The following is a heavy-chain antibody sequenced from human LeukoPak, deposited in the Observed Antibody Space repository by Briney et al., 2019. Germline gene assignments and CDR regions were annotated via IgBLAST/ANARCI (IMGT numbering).Heavy chain of an antibody. CDR2: IIPIFGTA. V-gene: IGHV1-69*06. J-gene: IGHJ3*02. CDR3: ARAVLSGDYAPPWRRDAFDI. D-gene: IGHD4-17*01. Sequence: SVKVSCKASGGTFSSYAISWVRQAPGQGLEWMGGIIPIFGTANYAQKFQGRVTITADKSTSTAYMELSRLRSDDTAVYYCARAVLSGDYAPPWRRDAFDIWGQGTMVTVSS. CDR1: GGTFSSYA.